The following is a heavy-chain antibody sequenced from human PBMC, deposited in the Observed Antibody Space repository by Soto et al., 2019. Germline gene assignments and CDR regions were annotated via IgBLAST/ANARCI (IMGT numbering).Heavy chain of an antibody. CDR2: FDPEDGEI. Sequence: ASVKVSCKVSGYTLTELSMHWVRQAPGKGLEWMGGFDPEDGEIIYAQKFQGRVTMTEDTSTDTAYMELSSLRSEDTAVYYCAIMTSIVVPAAVQNYYYYGMDVWGQGTTVTVSS. V-gene: IGHV1-24*01. CDR3: AIMTSIVVPAAVQNYYYYGMDV. J-gene: IGHJ6*02. D-gene: IGHD2-2*01. CDR1: GYTLTELS.